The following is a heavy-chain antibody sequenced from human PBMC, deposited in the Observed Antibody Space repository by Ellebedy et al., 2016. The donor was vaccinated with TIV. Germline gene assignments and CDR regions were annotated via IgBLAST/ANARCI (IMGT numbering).Heavy chain of an antibody. J-gene: IGHJ3*02. CDR1: GLSVSSNGMR. Sequence: SGPTLVKPTETLTLTCTLSGLSVSSNGMRVSWIRQPPGKALEWLARIDWDDDTFYTTSLRTRLTISKDTSKNQVVLTMTHMDPVDTATYYCAHRQLSAFDIWGQGTMVTVSS. D-gene: IGHD1-1*01. CDR2: IDWDDDT. V-gene: IGHV2-70*04. CDR3: AHRQLSAFDI.